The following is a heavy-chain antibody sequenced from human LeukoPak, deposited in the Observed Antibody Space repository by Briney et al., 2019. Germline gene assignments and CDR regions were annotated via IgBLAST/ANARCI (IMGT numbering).Heavy chain of an antibody. Sequence: PSETLSLTCTVSGGSISSGIYYWTWIRQPAGKRREWIGRIHTSGSTNYNPSLKSRVTISIDTSKNQLSLKLSSVTASDTAVYYCARYGSGSYYAYWGQGTLVTVSS. CDR3: ARYGSGSYYAY. CDR2: IHTSGST. J-gene: IGHJ4*02. CDR1: GGSISSGIYY. V-gene: IGHV4-61*02. D-gene: IGHD3-10*01.